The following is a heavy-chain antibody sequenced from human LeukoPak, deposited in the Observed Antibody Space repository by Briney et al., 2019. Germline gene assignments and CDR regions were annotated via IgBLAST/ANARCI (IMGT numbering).Heavy chain of an antibody. D-gene: IGHD6-13*01. Sequence: ASVKVSCKASGYTFTSYGISWVRQAPGQGLEWMGWINPNSGGTNYAQKFQGRVTMTRDTSISTAYMELSRLRSDDTAVYYCARAGYSSSWPSSEGDYWGQGTLVTVSS. CDR2: INPNSGGT. CDR1: GYTFTSYG. V-gene: IGHV1-2*02. J-gene: IGHJ4*02. CDR3: ARAGYSSSWPSSEGDY.